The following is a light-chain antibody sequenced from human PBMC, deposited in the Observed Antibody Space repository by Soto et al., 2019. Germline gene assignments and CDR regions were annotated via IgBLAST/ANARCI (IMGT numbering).Light chain of an antibody. Sequence: QSALTQPPSASGSPGQSVTISCTGTSSDVGAYNYVSWYQQHAGKAPKLVIYEVTKRPSGVPDRFSGSKSANTASLTVSGLQAEDEADYYCSSFASSNTGVFGEGTKLTVL. J-gene: IGLJ3*02. CDR1: SSDVGAYNY. V-gene: IGLV2-8*01. CDR3: SSFASSNTGV. CDR2: EVT.